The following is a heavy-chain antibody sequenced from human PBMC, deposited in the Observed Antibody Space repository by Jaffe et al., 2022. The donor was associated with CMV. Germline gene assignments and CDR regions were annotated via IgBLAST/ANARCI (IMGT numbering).Heavy chain of an antibody. CDR3: ASGGYSSSSGRYYGMDV. D-gene: IGHD6-6*01. V-gene: IGHV1-46*01. J-gene: IGHJ6*02. CDR1: GYTFTSYY. Sequence: QVQLVQSGAEVKKPGASVKVSCKASGYTFTSYYMHWVRQAPGQGLEWMGIINPSGGSTSYAQKFQGRVTMTRDTSTSTVYMELSSLRSEDTAVYYCASGGYSSSSGRYYGMDVWGQGTTVTVSS. CDR2: INPSGGST.